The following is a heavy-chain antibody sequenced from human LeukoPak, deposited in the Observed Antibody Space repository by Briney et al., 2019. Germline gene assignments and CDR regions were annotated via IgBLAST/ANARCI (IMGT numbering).Heavy chain of an antibody. Sequence: WASAKVSCKASGYTFTGYFIHWMRQAPGQGPEWMGWINPNSGGTNYAQKFQGRVTMTRDTSISTAYMDLSSLRSDDTAVYYCARVAGSGSFRPIDHWGQGTLVTVSS. CDR3: ARVAGSGSFRPIDH. CDR1: GYTFTGYF. V-gene: IGHV1-2*02. J-gene: IGHJ4*02. D-gene: IGHD3-10*01. CDR2: INPNSGGT.